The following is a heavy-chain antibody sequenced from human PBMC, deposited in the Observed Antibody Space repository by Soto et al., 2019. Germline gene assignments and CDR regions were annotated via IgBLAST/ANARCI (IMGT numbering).Heavy chain of an antibody. CDR3: VGGQYYFDY. D-gene: IGHD3-10*01. CDR1: GFPFTTYG. CDR2: ISYDGSNK. Sequence: QVQLVESGGGVVQPGTSLRLSCAASGFPFTTYGMHWVREAPTKGLDWVAVISYDGSNKYYADSVRGRFTISRDNSKNQLYLQMNRLRPGDTALYYCVGGQYYFDYRGQGTLVTVSS. J-gene: IGHJ4*02. V-gene: IGHV3-30*03.